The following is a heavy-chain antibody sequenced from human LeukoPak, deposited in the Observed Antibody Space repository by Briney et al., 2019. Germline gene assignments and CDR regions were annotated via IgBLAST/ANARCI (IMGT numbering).Heavy chain of an antibody. CDR2: INHGGST. CDR3: ARGPKYQTIKKPGGQPTSQFDY. J-gene: IGHJ4*02. V-gene: IGHV4-34*01. D-gene: IGHD2/OR15-2a*01. Sequence: SETLSLTCAVYGGSFSGYYWSWIRQPPGKGLEWIGEINHGGSTNYNPSLKSRVTISVDTSKNQFSLKLSSVTAADTAVYYCARGPKYQTIKKPGGQPTSQFDYWGQGTLVTVSS. CDR1: GGSFSGYY.